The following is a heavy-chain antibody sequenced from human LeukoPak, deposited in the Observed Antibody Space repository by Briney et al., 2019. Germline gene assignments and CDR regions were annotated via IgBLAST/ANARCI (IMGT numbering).Heavy chain of an antibody. CDR2: INPSGGST. V-gene: IGHV1-46*01. D-gene: IGHD5-24*01. J-gene: IGHJ4*02. CDR1: GYTFTSYY. Sequence: ASVKVSCKASGYTFTSYYMHWVRQAPGQGLEWMGIINPSGGSTSYAQKFQGRVTMTRDTSTSTVYMELSSLRSEDTAVYYCARDFGRLEMATTPPGFDYWGQGTLVTVSS. CDR3: ARDFGRLEMATTPPGFDY.